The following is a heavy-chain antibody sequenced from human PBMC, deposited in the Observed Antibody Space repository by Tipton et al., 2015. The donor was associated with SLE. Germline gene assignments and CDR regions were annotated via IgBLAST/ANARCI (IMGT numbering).Heavy chain of an antibody. CDR3: ARDAGSGSTQFDY. J-gene: IGHJ4*02. Sequence: LRLSCTVSGGSISSYYWNWIRQPAGKGLQWIGRIYISGSINYNPSLKSRVTMSVDTSKNQFSLRLSSVTAADTALYYCARDAGSGSTQFDYWGQGTLVTVSS. CDR1: GGSISSYY. CDR2: IYISGSI. D-gene: IGHD3-10*01. V-gene: IGHV4-4*07.